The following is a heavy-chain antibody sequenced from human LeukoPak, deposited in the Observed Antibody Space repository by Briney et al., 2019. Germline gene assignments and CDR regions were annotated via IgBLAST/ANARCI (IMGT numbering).Heavy chain of an antibody. V-gene: IGHV4-59*01. CDR1: GGSISSYY. CDR2: IYYSGST. CDR3: ARGPYYDFWSGYYRGYYFDY. J-gene: IGHJ4*02. Sequence: PSETLSLTCTVSGGSISSYYWSWIRQPPGKGLEWIGYIYYSGSTNYNPSLKSRVTTSVDTSKNQFSLKLSSVTAADTAVYYCARGPYYDFWSGYYRGYYFDYWGQGTLVTVSS. D-gene: IGHD3-3*01.